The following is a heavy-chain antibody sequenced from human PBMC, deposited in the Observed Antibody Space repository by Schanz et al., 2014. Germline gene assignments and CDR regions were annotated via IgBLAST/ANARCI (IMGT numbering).Heavy chain of an antibody. Sequence: QVQLVESGGGVVQPGGSLRLSCAASGFTFTTHSMTWVRQAPGKGLEWVAVIWYDENNKYYADSVKGRFTMSRDNSKNTLYLQMNSLRAEDTAVYYCARANYRRKINFDYWGRGTLVTVSS. CDR1: GFTFTTHS. J-gene: IGHJ4*02. V-gene: IGHV3-33*08. D-gene: IGHD3-10*01. CDR3: ARANYRRKINFDY. CDR2: IWYDENNK.